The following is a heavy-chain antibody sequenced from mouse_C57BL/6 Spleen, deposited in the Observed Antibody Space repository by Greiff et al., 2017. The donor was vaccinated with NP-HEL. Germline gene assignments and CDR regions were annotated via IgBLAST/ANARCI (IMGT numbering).Heavy chain of an antibody. J-gene: IGHJ2*01. V-gene: IGHV1-64*01. CDR1: GYTFTSYW. D-gene: IGHD2-4*01. Sequence: VQLQQSGAELVKPGASVKLSCKASGYTFTSYWMHWVKQRPGQGLEWIGMIHPNSGSTNYNEKFKSKATLTVDKSSSTAYMQLSSLTSEDSAVYYCARYDYDKSFDYWGQGTTLTVSS. CDR3: ARYDYDKSFDY. CDR2: IHPNSGST.